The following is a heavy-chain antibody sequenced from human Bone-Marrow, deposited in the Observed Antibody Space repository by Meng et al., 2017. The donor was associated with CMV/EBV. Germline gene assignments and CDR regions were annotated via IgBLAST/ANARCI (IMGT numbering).Heavy chain of an antibody. Sequence: ASVKVSCKASGYTFTSYDINWVRQATGQGLEWMGRMNPNSGGTNYAQKFQGRVTMTRDTSISTAYMELSRLRSDDTAVYYCARRPTETPGDYDYYYGMDVWGQGTTVTVSS. V-gene: IGHV1-2*06. CDR1: GYTFTSYD. J-gene: IGHJ6*02. CDR2: MNPNSGGT. D-gene: IGHD2-21*02. CDR3: ARRPTETPGDYDYYYGMDV.